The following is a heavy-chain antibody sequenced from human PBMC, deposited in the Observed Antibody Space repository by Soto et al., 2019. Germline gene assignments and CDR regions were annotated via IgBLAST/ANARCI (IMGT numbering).Heavy chain of an antibody. CDR3: VRGSSCTTTTCYNLGWFAP. J-gene: IGHJ5*02. D-gene: IGHD2-2*02. CDR1: GFTFSGFV. CDR2: IWYDGSHK. V-gene: IGHV3-33*01. Sequence: GSLRLSCATSGFTFSGFVMQWVRQAPGKGLEWVAVIWYDGSHKYYADSVKGRFTISRDDSKNTLYLQMNNLRVEDTAVYYCVRGSSCTTTTCYNLGWFAPWGQGTLVTVSS.